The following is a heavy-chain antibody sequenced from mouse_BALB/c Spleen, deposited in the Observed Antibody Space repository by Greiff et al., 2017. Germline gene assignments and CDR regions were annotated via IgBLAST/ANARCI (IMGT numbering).Heavy chain of an antibody. J-gene: IGHJ3*01. D-gene: IGHD2-4*01. CDR1: GYSITSDYA. CDR3: ARWGDYDRGFAY. V-gene: IGHV3-2*02. CDR2: ISYSGST. Sequence: VQLKESGPGLVKPSQSLSLTCTVTGYSITSDYAWNWIRQFPGNKLEWMGYISYSGSTSYNPSLKSRISITRDTSKNQFFLQLNSVTTEDTATYYCARWGDYDRGFAYWGQGTLVTVSA.